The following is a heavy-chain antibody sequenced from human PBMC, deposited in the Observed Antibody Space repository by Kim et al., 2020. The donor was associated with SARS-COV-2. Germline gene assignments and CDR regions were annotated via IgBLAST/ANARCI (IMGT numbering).Heavy chain of an antibody. V-gene: IGHV4-31*03. Sequence: SETLSLTCTVSGGSISSGGYYWSWIRQHPGKGLEWIGYIYYSGSTYYNPSLKSRVTISVDTSKNQFSLKLSSVTAADTAVYYCARRAGSGSYYMNYFDYWGQGTLVTVSS. CDR1: GGSISSGGYY. D-gene: IGHD3-10*01. J-gene: IGHJ4*02. CDR3: ARRAGSGSYYMNYFDY. CDR2: IYYSGST.